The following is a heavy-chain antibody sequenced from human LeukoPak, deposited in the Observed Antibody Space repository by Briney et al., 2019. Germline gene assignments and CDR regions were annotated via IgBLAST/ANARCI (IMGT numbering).Heavy chain of an antibody. J-gene: IGHJ6*02. CDR2: IYYSGST. CDR3: ARSRRGSSSWYVYYYCGMDV. V-gene: IGHV4-39*01. D-gene: IGHD6-13*01. Sequence: SETLSLTCTVSGGSISSSSYYWGWIRQPPGKGLEWIGSIYYSGSTYYNPSLKSRVTISVDTSKNQFSLKLSSVTAADTAVYYCARSRRGSSSWYVYYYCGMDVWGQGTTVTVSS. CDR1: GGSISSSSYY.